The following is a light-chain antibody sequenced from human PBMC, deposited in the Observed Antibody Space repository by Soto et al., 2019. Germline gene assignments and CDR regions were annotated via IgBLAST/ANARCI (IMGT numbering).Light chain of an antibody. J-gene: IGLJ1*01. CDR1: SSDVGRYNY. CDR3: GSYTTTYVRL. CDR2: EVS. Sequence: QSALTQPASVSGSPGQSITISCTGTSSDVGRYNYVSWYQQHPGGAPKLIIYEVSNRPSGVSDRFSGSKSGNVASLTISGLQAADEADYYCGSYTTTYVRLFGTGTKVTVL. V-gene: IGLV2-14*01.